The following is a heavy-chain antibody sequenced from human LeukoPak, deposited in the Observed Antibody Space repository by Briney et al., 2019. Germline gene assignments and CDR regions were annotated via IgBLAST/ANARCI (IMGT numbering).Heavy chain of an antibody. CDR3: ARLRDGRWLLEY. D-gene: IGHD5-24*01. Sequence: SETLSLTCTASGGSISSSGYYWGWIRQPPGKGLEWIASINYSGTTYYNPSLKSRVTISEDRSKNQFSLKLSPVTAADTAVYYCARLRDGRWLLEYWGQGTLVTVSS. CDR2: INYSGTT. J-gene: IGHJ4*02. V-gene: IGHV4-39*01. CDR1: GGSISSSGYY.